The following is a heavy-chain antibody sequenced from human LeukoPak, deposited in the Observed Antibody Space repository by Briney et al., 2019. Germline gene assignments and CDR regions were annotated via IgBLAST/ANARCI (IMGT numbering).Heavy chain of an antibody. CDR1: GFTLGNYA. D-gene: IGHD6-13*01. J-gene: IGHJ5*02. Sequence: GGSLRLSCAASGFTLGNYAMHWVRKAPGKGLEWVSGIAWNSGSIGYADSVKGRFTISRDNAKKPLYLQMNSLRPEDTALYYCAGIEAPYGFDPWGQGTLVTVSS. CDR3: AGIEAPYGFDP. V-gene: IGHV3-9*01. CDR2: IAWNSGSI.